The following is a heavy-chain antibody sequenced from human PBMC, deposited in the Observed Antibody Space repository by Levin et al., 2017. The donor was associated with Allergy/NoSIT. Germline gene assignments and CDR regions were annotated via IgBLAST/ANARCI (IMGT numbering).Heavy chain of an antibody. V-gene: IGHV3-48*03. Sequence: GGSLRLSCAASGFTFSSYEMNWVRRAPGKGLEWVSYISSTGSTIYSADSVKGRFTISRDNAKNSLYLHMNSLRAEDTAVYYCARRLGDFWSGYNYFDYWGQGTLVTVSS. CDR2: ISSTGSTI. CDR1: GFTFSSYE. J-gene: IGHJ4*02. CDR3: ARRLGDFWSGYNYFDY. D-gene: IGHD3-3*01.